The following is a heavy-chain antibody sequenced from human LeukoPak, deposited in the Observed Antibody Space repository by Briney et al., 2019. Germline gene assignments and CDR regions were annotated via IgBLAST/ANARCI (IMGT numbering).Heavy chain of an antibody. Sequence: GGSLRLSCAASGLTVSSNYMSWVRQAPGMGLEWVSAVRGSGSDTYYADSVKGRFTISRDNSKNTLYLQMNSLRAEDTAIYYCAKTSRANSAYDSPFDYWGQGTQVTVSS. V-gene: IGHV3-23*01. CDR2: VRGSGSDT. CDR3: AKTSRANSAYDSPFDY. CDR1: GLTVSSNY. J-gene: IGHJ4*02. D-gene: IGHD5-12*01.